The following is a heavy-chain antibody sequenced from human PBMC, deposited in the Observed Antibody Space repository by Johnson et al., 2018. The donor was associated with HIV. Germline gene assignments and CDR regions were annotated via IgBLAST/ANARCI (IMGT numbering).Heavy chain of an antibody. V-gene: IGHV3-23*01. CDR1: FSDYH. CDR2: IRGSGGSI. J-gene: IGHJ3*02. D-gene: IGHD3-10*01. Sequence: FSDYHMSWVRQAPGKGLEWVSRIRGSGGSIFYADSVKGRFTISRDNSKNTLYLQMNSLRAEDTAVYYCAKDSSVLLCFDIWGQGTMVTVSS. CDR3: AKDSSVLLCFDI.